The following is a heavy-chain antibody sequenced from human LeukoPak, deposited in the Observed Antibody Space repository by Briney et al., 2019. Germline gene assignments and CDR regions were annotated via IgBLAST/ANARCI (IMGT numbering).Heavy chain of an antibody. CDR3: ARARGDIVVVPAAIWFDP. J-gene: IGHJ5*02. CDR2: INPNSGGT. V-gene: IGHV1-2*02. CDR1: GCTFTGYY. D-gene: IGHD2-2*01. Sequence: ASVKVSCKASGCTFTGYYMHWVRQAPGQGLEWMGWINPNSGGTNYAQKFQGRVTMTRDTSISTAYMELSRLRSDDTAVYYCARARGDIVVVPAAIWFDPWGQGTLVTVSS.